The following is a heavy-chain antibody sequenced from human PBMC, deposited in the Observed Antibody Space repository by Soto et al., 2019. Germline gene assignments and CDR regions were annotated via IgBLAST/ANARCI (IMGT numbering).Heavy chain of an antibody. Sequence: QVQLQESGPGLVKPSQTLSLTCTVSGGSISSGDYYWSWIRQPPGKALEWIGYIYYSGSTYYTPSLKSRVTISVDTSKIQLSLKLSSVTAADTAVYYCARGGMGYCRGGSCITEAKYNWFDPWGQGTLVTVSS. V-gene: IGHV4-30-4*01. CDR1: GGSISSGDYY. CDR3: ARGGMGYCRGGSCITEAKYNWFDP. J-gene: IGHJ5*02. CDR2: IYYSGST. D-gene: IGHD2-15*01.